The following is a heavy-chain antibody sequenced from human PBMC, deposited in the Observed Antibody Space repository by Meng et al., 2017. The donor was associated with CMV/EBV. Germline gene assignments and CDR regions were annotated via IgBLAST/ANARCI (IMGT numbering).Heavy chain of an antibody. J-gene: IGHJ4*02. CDR2: ISSTSSYL. V-gene: IGHV3-21*01. Sequence: GESLKISCAASGFTFSSYSMTWVRQAPGRGLEWVSSISSTSSYLYYADSVQGRFTISRDNAKNSLYLQMNSLRAEDTAVYYCAKDTNYYGSGSYDYWGQGTLVTVSS. CDR3: AKDTNYYGSGSYDY. CDR1: GFTFSSYS. D-gene: IGHD3-10*01.